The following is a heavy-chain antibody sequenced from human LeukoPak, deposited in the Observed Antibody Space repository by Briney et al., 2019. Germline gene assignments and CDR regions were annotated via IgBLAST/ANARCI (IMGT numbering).Heavy chain of an antibody. CDR1: GFIFSSYW. CDR2: IKQDGSEK. CDR3: AKATGNLGN. J-gene: IGHJ4*02. Sequence: SGGSLRLSCAASGFIFSSYWMSWVRQAPGKGLEWVANIKQDGSEKYYVDSVKGRFTISRDNAKNSLYLQMNSLTAEDTAVYYCAKATGNLGNWGQGTLVTVSS. D-gene: IGHD1-1*01. V-gene: IGHV3-7*03.